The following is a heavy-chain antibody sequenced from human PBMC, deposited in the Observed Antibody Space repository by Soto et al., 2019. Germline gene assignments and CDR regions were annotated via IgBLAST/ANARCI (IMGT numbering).Heavy chain of an antibody. Sequence: SETLSLTCSVSGVSINSGVYYWSWVRQHPEKGLEWIGYIYYSGTTRYNPSLKSRVTTSLDTSKNQFFLKLNSVTAADTGVYYCSSMVRGNWFDPWGQGTLVTVSS. D-gene: IGHD3-10*01. J-gene: IGHJ5*02. CDR2: IYYSGTT. CDR3: SSMVRGNWFDP. V-gene: IGHV4-31*03. CDR1: GVSINSGVYY.